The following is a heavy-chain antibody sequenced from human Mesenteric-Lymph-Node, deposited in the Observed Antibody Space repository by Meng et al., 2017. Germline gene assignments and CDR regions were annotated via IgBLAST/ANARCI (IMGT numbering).Heavy chain of an antibody. CDR2: MNSGNGHT. CDR1: GYTFTGHS. D-gene: IGHD1-26*01. J-gene: IGHJ4*02. V-gene: IGHV1-3*01. CDR3: ARGPDSGSWIIDY. Sequence: ASVKVSCKASGYTFTGHSIHWVRRAPGHRVEWMGCMNSGNGHTDYPQKFQGRVTITRDTSASTAYMELSSLESEDTAVYYCARGPDSGSWIIDYLGQGTLVTVSS.